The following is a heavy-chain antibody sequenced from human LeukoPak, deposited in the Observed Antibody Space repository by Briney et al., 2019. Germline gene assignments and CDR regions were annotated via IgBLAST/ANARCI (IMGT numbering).Heavy chain of an antibody. CDR3: ARERIVVVPAATGRHNWFDP. CDR2: IYTSGST. J-gene: IGHJ5*02. V-gene: IGHV4-4*07. Sequence: NASETLSLTCTVSGGSISSYYWSWIRQPAGKGLGWIGRIYTSGSTNYNPSLKSRVTMSVDTSKNQFSLKLSSVTAADTAVYYCARERIVVVPAATGRHNWFDPWGQGTLVTVSS. D-gene: IGHD2-2*01. CDR1: GGSISSYY.